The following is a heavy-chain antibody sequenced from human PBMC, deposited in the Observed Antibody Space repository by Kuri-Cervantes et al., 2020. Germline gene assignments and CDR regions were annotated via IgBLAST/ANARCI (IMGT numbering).Heavy chain of an antibody. D-gene: IGHD6-13*01. CDR1: GYTFTSYA. CDR2: INAGNGNT. V-gene: IGHV1-3*01. J-gene: IGHJ6*02. CDR3: ARGYSSSWYGWDYGMDV. Sequence: ASVKVSCKASGYTFTSYAMHWVRQAPGQRLEWMGWINAGNGNTKYSQKFQGRVTITTDTSTSTAYMELRSLRSDDTAVYYCARGYSSSWYGWDYGMDVWGQGTTVTVSS.